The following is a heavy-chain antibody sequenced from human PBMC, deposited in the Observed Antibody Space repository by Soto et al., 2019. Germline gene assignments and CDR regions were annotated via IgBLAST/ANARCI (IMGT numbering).Heavy chain of an antibody. D-gene: IGHD3-22*01. Sequence: PXETLSLTCTVSGGSISSSSYYWGWIRQPPGKGLEWIGSIYYSGSTYYNPSLKSRVTISVDTSKNQFSLKLSSVTAADTAVYYCARHYYDSSGYYWPFDYWGQGTLVTVSS. J-gene: IGHJ4*02. V-gene: IGHV4-39*01. CDR2: IYYSGST. CDR3: ARHYYDSSGYYWPFDY. CDR1: GGSISSSSYY.